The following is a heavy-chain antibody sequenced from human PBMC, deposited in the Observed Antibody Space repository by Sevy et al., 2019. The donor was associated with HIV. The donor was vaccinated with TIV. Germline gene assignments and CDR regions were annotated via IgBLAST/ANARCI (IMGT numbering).Heavy chain of an antibody. CDR2: ISAYNGNT. V-gene: IGHV1-18*01. CDR3: ARVERDYDILTGQDEFYY. J-gene: IGHJ4*02. CDR1: GYTFTSYG. D-gene: IGHD3-9*01. Sequence: ASVKVSCKASGYTFTSYGISWVRQAPGQGLEWMGWISAYNGNTNYAQKLQGRVTMTTDTSTSTAYMELRSLRSDDTAVYYCARVERDYDILTGQDEFYYWGQGTLVTVSS.